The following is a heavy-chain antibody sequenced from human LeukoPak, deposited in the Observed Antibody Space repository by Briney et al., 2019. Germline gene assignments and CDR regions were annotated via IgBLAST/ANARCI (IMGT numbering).Heavy chain of an antibody. Sequence: GLEWIGYIYYSGSTNYNPSLKSRVTISVDTSKNQFSLKLSSVTAADTAVYYCARQSWSWFDPWGQGTLVTVSS. CDR2: IYYSGST. D-gene: IGHD6-13*01. V-gene: IGHV4-59*08. CDR3: ARQSWSWFDP. J-gene: IGHJ5*02.